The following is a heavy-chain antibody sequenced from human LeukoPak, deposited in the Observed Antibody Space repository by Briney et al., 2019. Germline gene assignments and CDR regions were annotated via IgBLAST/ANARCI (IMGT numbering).Heavy chain of an antibody. CDR3: VKARGYGSGRDYFDY. J-gene: IGHJ4*02. D-gene: IGHD3-10*01. Sequence: GGSLRLSCSASGFTFSSYAMHWVRQAPGKGLEYVSAISSNGCSTYYADSVKGRFTISRDNSKNTLYLQMSSLRAEDTAVYYCVKARGYGSGRDYFDYWGQGTLVTVSS. CDR2: ISSNGCST. V-gene: IGHV3-64D*06. CDR1: GFTFSSYA.